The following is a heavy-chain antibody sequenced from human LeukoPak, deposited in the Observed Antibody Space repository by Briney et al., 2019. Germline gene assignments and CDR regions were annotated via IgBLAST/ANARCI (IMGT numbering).Heavy chain of an antibody. Sequence: SETLSLTCTVSGGSISSGNYYWSWIRQPAGKGLEWIGRFYISGSANYNPSLKSRVTISVDTSKNQVSLKPSSVTAADTAVYYCARGGGTYGWFDPWGQGTLVTVSS. V-gene: IGHV4-61*02. J-gene: IGHJ5*02. CDR1: GGSISSGNYY. CDR3: ARGGGTYGWFDP. CDR2: FYISGSA. D-gene: IGHD4-17*01.